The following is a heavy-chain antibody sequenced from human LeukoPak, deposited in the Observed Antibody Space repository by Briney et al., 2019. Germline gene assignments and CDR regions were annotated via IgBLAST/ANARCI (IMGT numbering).Heavy chain of an antibody. V-gene: IGHV1-2*02. D-gene: IGHD3-10*01. J-gene: IGHJ4*02. CDR1: GYTFTGYY. CDR2: INPNSGGT. CDR3: ARDVGSMVRGVMGH. Sequence: GASVKVSCKASGYTFTGYYMHWVRQAPGQGLEWMGWINPNSGGTNYAQKFQGRATMTRDTSISTAYMELSRLRSDDTAVYYCARDVGSMVRGVMGHWGQGTLVTVSS.